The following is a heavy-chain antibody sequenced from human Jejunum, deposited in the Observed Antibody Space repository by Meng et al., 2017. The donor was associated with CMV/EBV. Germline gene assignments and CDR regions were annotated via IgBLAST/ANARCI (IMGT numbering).Heavy chain of an antibody. V-gene: IGHV3-74*01. J-gene: IGHJ5*02. CDR3: ARDRNNWFDP. CDR2: INSDGSVT. Sequence: LSCAASGFTLGNYWMHWVRQAPGNGLVWVSHINSDGSVTNYADSMKGRFTISRDNAKNIVYLQMNSLRAEDTAVYYCARDRNNWFDPWGQGTLVTVSS. CDR1: GFTLGNYW.